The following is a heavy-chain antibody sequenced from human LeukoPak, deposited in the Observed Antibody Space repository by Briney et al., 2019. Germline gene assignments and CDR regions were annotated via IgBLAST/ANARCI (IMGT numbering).Heavy chain of an antibody. CDR3: ARDMISVRGPLKKGMDV. J-gene: IGHJ6*02. CDR2: IIPIFGTA. Sequence: SVKVSCKASGGTFSIYAISWVRQAPGQGLGWMGGIIPIFGTANYAQKFQGRVTITADESTSTAYMELSSLRSEDTAVYYCARDMISVRGPLKKGMDVWGQGTTVTVSS. CDR1: GGTFSIYA. D-gene: IGHD3-10*01. V-gene: IGHV1-69*13.